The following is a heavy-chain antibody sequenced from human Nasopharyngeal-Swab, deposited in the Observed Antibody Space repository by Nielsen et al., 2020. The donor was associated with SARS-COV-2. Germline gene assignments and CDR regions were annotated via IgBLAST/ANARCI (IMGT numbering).Heavy chain of an antibody. CDR2: VHYNGNT. CDR1: GGSISSSTNYC. J-gene: IGHJ4*02. V-gene: IGHV4-39*01. Sequence: SDTLSLTCAVSGGSISSSTNYCWAWIRQPPGKGLEWIGTVHYNGNTYQNPSLKSRLTISVDKSKNQFSLQLSSVTAADTAVYYCVRSSSCYYFDYWAQGTQVTVSS. CDR3: VRSSSCYYFDY. D-gene: IGHD6-13*01.